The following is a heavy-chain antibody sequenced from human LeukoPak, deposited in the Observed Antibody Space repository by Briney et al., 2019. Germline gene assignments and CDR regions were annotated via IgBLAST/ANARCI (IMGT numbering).Heavy chain of an antibody. CDR3: AKGSGGTVTNYYFDY. CDR1: GGSISSSSYY. Sequence: SETLSLTCPVSGGSISSSSYYWGWIRQPPGKGLEWIGEINHSGSTNYNPSLKSRVTISVDTSKNQFSLKLSSVTAADTAVYYFAKGSGGTVTNYYFDYWGQGTLVPVSS. V-gene: IGHV4-39*07. J-gene: IGHJ4*02. CDR2: INHSGST. D-gene: IGHD4-17*01.